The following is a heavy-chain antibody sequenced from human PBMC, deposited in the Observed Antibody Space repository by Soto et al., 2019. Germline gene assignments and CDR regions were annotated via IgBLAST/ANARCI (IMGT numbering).Heavy chain of an antibody. V-gene: IGHV4-59*01. CDR2: IYYSGST. CDR1: GGSISSYY. Sequence: ASETLSLTCTVSGGSISSYYWSWIRQPPGKGLEWIGYIYYSGSTNYNPSLKSRVTISVDTSKNQFSLKLSSVTAADTAVYYCARGIAAAGSWFDPWGQGTLVTVSS. J-gene: IGHJ5*02. D-gene: IGHD6-13*01. CDR3: ARGIAAAGSWFDP.